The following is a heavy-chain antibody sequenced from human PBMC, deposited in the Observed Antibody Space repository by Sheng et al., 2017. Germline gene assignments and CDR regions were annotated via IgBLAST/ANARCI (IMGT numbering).Heavy chain of an antibody. CDR3: ARASGYSYGTPDY. D-gene: IGHD5-18*01. V-gene: IGHV3-53*01. Sequence: EVQLVESGGGLIQPGGSLRLSCAASGFTVSSNYMSWVRQAPGKGLEWVSVIYSGGSTYYADSVKGRFTISRDNSKNTLYLQMNSLRAEDTAVYYCARASGYSYGTPDYWGQGTLVTVSS. CDR1: GFTVSSNY. J-gene: IGHJ4*02. CDR2: IYSGGST.